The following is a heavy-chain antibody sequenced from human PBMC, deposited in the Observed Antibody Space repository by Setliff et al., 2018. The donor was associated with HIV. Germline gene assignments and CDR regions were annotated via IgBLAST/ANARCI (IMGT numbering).Heavy chain of an antibody. Sequence: SETLSLTCTVSGGSISSDDYYWNWIRQPPGKGLEWIGYITYSGSAYYNPSLKSRVTISVDTSQNQFSLNLSSMTAADTAVYYCARLDSHGGDEYWGQGTLVTVSS. CDR1: GGSISSDDYY. D-gene: IGHD5-18*01. CDR2: ITYSGSA. V-gene: IGHV4-30-4*08. CDR3: ARLDSHGGDEY. J-gene: IGHJ4*02.